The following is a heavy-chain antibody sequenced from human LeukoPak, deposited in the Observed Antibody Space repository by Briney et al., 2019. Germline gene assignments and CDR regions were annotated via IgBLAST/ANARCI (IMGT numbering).Heavy chain of an antibody. J-gene: IGHJ6*03. D-gene: IGHD1-26*01. CDR1: GFTFSSYE. Sequence: GGSLRLSCAASGFTFSSYEMNWVRQAPGKGLEWVSYISSSGSTIYYADSVKGRFTISRDNAKNSLYLQMNSLRAEDTAVYYCARLVGGSNYYMDVWGKGTTVTVSS. V-gene: IGHV3-48*03. CDR2: ISSSGSTI. CDR3: ARLVGGSNYYMDV.